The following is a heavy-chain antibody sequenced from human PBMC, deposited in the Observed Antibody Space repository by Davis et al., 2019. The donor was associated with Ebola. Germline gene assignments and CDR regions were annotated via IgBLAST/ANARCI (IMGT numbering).Heavy chain of an antibody. CDR3: AKDYYDFPFDY. J-gene: IGHJ4*02. CDR2: IRGGGSHT. V-gene: IGHV3-23*01. D-gene: IGHD3-3*01. Sequence: PGGSLRLSCAASGFTFSSYAMSWVRRAPGKGLEWVSAIRGGGSHTFYADSVKGRFSISRDNSKDMLYLQMNSLRAEDTAVYYCAKDYYDFPFDYWGQGALVTVSS. CDR1: GFTFSSYA.